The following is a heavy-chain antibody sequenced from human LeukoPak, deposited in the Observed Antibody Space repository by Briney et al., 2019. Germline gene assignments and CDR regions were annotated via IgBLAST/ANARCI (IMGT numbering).Heavy chain of an antibody. D-gene: IGHD6-13*01. CDR1: GFTFSDYS. J-gene: IGHJ6*02. Sequence: PGGSLRLSCAASGFTFSDYSMNWVRQAPGKGLEWVSSISSSSTYIYYADSVKGRFTISRDNAKNSLYLQMNSLRAEGTAVYYCARVRQRLVAYGMDVWGQGTTVTVSS. CDR2: ISSSSTYI. CDR3: ARVRQRLVAYGMDV. V-gene: IGHV3-21*01.